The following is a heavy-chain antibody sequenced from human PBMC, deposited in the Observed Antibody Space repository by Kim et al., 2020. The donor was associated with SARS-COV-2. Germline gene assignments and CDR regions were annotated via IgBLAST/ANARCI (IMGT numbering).Heavy chain of an antibody. CDR2: INPGFGDA. D-gene: IGHD3-10*01. Sequence: ASVKVSCKASGYIFTNYAIHWLRQAPDQRLEWMGWINPGFGDAAYSQNFQGRITFTRDTSTNTVYLDLTSLRSEDTSIFYCARDFLTVGQPRNWFDPWGQGTLITVSS. CDR1: GYIFTNYA. J-gene: IGHJ5*02. CDR3: ARDFLTVGQPRNWFDP. V-gene: IGHV1-3*01.